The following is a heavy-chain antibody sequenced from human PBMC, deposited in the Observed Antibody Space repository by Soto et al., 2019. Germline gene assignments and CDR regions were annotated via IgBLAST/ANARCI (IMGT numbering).Heavy chain of an antibody. CDR1: GYTFTSYG. CDR2: IGAYNGNT. J-gene: IGHJ6*02. D-gene: IGHD3-10*01. CDR3: ARLHYYGTGSYGGYYDGMDG. V-gene: IGHV1-18*01. Sequence: QVQLGQSGAEVKKHGASVKVSCKASGYTFTSYGISWVRQAPGQGLEWMGWIGAYNGNTNYAQKLQGSVTMTTDTSTSTAYMELRSLRSDDTAVHYCARLHYYGTGSYGGYYDGMDGGGPGTTVTVSS.